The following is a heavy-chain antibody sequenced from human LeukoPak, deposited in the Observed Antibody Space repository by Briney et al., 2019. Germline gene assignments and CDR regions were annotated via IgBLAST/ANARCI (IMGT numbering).Heavy chain of an antibody. CDR1: GFTFSSYE. D-gene: IGHD3-10*01. CDR2: ISSSGSTI. CDR3: ASRITMVRGGY. J-gene: IGHJ4*02. Sequence: PGGSLRLSCAASGFTFSSYEMNWVRQAPGKGLEWVSYISSSGSTIYYADSVKGRLTISRDNAKNSLYLQMNSLRAEDTAVYYCASRITMVRGGYWGQGTLVTVSS. V-gene: IGHV3-48*03.